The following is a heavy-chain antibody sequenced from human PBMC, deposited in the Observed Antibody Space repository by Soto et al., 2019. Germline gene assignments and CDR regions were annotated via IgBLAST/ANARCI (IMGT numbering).Heavy chain of an antibody. CDR1: GFTFSSYG. V-gene: IGHV3-30*18. CDR3: AKDQGGGKWAHEGATIHYYSYYGMDV. Sequence: PRWSRRLFRGNSGFTFSSYGMHGGGQAPCKWLVWVAVISYDGSNKYYADSVKGRFTISRDNSKNTLYLQMNSLRAEDTAVYYCAKDQGGGKWAHEGATIHYYSYYGMDVCGQGTKV. D-gene: IGHD1-26*01. CDR2: ISYDGSNK. J-gene: IGHJ6*02.